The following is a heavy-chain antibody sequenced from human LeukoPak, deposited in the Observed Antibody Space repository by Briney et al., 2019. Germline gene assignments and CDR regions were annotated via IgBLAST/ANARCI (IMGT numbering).Heavy chain of an antibody. Sequence: GGSLRLSCAASGFSFSSYAMSWVRQAPGKGLEWVSSASGCGGTTDYADSVKGRFIISRDNPRNTLYLQMNSLRGEDTAMYYCTKGQSGTSFDPWGQGTLVTVSS. J-gene: IGHJ5*02. D-gene: IGHD2-15*01. V-gene: IGHV3-23*01. CDR1: GFSFSSYA. CDR2: ASGCGGTT. CDR3: TKGQSGTSFDP.